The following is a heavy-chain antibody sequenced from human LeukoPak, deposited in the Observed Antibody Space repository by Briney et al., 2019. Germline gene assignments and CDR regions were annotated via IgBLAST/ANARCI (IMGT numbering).Heavy chain of an antibody. Sequence: SETLSLTCTGSGYSISSGYYWSWIWQPPGKGLEWIGSIYHSGSTYYNPSLKSRVTISVDTSKNQFSLKLSSVTAADTAVYYCARDAWGYGDYGGFDHWGQGTLVSVSS. J-gene: IGHJ5*02. CDR2: IYHSGST. CDR1: GYSISSGYY. V-gene: IGHV4-38-2*02. D-gene: IGHD4-17*01. CDR3: ARDAWGYGDYGGFDH.